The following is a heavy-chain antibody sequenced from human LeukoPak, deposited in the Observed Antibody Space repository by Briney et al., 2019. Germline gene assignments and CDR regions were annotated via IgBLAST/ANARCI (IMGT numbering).Heavy chain of an antibody. CDR1: GFTFDDHE. CDR3: ARDWGSRGKFDI. Sequence: PGGSLRLSCAASGFTFDDHEMTWVRQVPGKGLEWVSSISSSSSYIYYADSVKGRFTISRDNAKNSLYLQMNSLRAEDTAVYYCARDWGSRGKFDIWGQGTMVTVSS. D-gene: IGHD3-16*01. V-gene: IGHV3-21*01. CDR2: ISSSSSYI. J-gene: IGHJ3*02.